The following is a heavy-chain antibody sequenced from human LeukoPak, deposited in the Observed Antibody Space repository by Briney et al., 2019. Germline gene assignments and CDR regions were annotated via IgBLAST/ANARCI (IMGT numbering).Heavy chain of an antibody. CDR3: ARKAPGYSSSWYFSYYYYYYMDV. V-gene: IGHV3-7*01. J-gene: IGHJ6*03. Sequence: QSGGSLRLSCAASGFTFSSYWMSWVRQAPGKGLEWVANIKQDGSEKYYVDSVKGRFTISRDNAKNSLYLQMNSLRAEDAAVYYCARKAPGYSSSWYFSYYYYYYMDVWGKGTTVTVSS. D-gene: IGHD6-13*01. CDR2: IKQDGSEK. CDR1: GFTFSSYW.